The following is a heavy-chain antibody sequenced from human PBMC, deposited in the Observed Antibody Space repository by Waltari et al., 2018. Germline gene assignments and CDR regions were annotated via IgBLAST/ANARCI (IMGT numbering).Heavy chain of an antibody. CDR2: INPSGGST. V-gene: IGHV1-46*01. D-gene: IGHD2-21*01. J-gene: IGHJ6*02. CDR1: EYTFTGSY. Sequence: QVQLVQSGAEVKKPGASVKISCKTSEYTFTGSYIHWVRQAPGQGLEWMGIINPSGGSTIYAQKFQGRVTMTRDTSTSTVYMELSSLRSEDTAVYYCARDTGALWMDVWGQGTAVTVSS. CDR3: ARDTGALWMDV.